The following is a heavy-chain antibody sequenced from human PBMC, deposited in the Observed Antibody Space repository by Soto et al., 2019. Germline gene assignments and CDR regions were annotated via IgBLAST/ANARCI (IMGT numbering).Heavy chain of an antibody. V-gene: IGHV4-30-4*01. CDR2: IYYSGST. Sequence: PSETLSLTCSVSGGSISSGDYYWNWIRQPPGKGLEWIGHIYYSGSTYYNSSLKSRVTISLDTSKNQFSLKLSSVTAADTAVYYCAGSGVVGYYYYGMDVWGQGTTVTVSS. CDR1: GGSISSGDYY. CDR3: AGSGVVGYYYYGMDV. J-gene: IGHJ6*02. D-gene: IGHD3-3*01.